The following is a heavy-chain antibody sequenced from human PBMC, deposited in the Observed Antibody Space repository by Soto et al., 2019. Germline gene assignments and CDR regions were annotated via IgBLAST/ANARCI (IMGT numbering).Heavy chain of an antibody. CDR1: GFTFNNYA. Sequence: EVQLLESGGGLVQPGGSLRLSCVVSGFTFNNYAMNWVRPAPGKGLEWVSGISASGGSTYYADSVKGRFTISRDSSKHTLYLQMNSLRADDTAIYYCAIHFYYGSGSYYAVDYWGQGTLVTVSS. J-gene: IGHJ4*02. D-gene: IGHD3-10*01. V-gene: IGHV3-23*01. CDR2: ISASGGST. CDR3: AIHFYYGSGSYYAVDY.